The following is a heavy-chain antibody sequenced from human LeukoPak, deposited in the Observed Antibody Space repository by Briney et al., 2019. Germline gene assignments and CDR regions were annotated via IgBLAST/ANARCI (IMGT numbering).Heavy chain of an antibody. CDR3: ARDNAPKGGYSSSWYWFDP. Sequence: GGSLRLSCAASGFTFDDYGMSWVRQAPGKGLEWVSGINWNGGSTGYADSVKGRFTISRDNAKNSLYLQMNSLRAEDTAVYYCARDNAPKGGYSSSWYWFDPWGQGTLVTVSS. J-gene: IGHJ5*02. D-gene: IGHD6-13*01. V-gene: IGHV3-20*04. CDR1: GFTFDDYG. CDR2: INWNGGST.